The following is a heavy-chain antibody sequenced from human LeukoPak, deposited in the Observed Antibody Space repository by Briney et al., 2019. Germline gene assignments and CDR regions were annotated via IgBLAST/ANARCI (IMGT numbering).Heavy chain of an antibody. D-gene: IGHD1-1*01. CDR2: TYYRSKWHY. CDR1: GDRVSSNSAA. J-gene: IGHJ6*02. CDR3: ARQSSTDYYYYGLDV. V-gene: IGHV6-1*01. Sequence: SQTLSLTCAISGDRVSSNSAAWNWIRQSPSRGLEWLGRTYYRSKWHYDYAESVKRRITVDPDTSKNQFSLQLNSVTPEDTAVYYCARQSSTDYYYYGLDVWGQGTTVAVSS.